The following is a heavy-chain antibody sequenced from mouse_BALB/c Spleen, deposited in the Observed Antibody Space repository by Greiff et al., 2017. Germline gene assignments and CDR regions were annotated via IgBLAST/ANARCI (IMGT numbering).Heavy chain of an antibody. CDR1: GYTFTNYW. Sequence: QVQLQQSGAELVRPGTSVKISCKASGYTFTNYWLGWVKQRPGHGLEWIGDIYPGGGYTNYNEKFKGKATLTADTSSSTAYMQLSSLTSEDSAVYFCARDLYGNFFAYWGQGTLVTVSA. CDR2: IYPGGGYT. D-gene: IGHD2-1*01. J-gene: IGHJ3*01. V-gene: IGHV1-63*02. CDR3: ARDLYGNFFAY.